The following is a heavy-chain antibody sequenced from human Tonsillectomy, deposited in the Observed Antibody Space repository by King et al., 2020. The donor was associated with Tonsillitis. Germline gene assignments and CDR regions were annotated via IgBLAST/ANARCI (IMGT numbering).Heavy chain of an antibody. Sequence: VQLVESGGGLVQPGGSLRLSCATSGFTFSTYAMSWVRQASGKGLVWVSAISGSGSGTYYADSVKGRFTISRDTSKNTLYLQMNSLRAEDTAVYYCAKDMYSTSSNFDSWGQGTLVTVSS. CDR2: ISGSGSGT. J-gene: IGHJ4*02. V-gene: IGHV3-23*04. CDR1: GFTFSTYA. CDR3: AKDMYSTSSNFDS. D-gene: IGHD6-6*01.